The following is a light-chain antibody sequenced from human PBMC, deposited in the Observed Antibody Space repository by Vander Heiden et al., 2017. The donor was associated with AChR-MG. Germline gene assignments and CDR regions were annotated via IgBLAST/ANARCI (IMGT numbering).Light chain of an antibody. CDR3: QQYGSSPPWT. CDR1: QSVSSSY. CDR2: GAS. J-gene: IGKJ1*01. Sequence: DIVLTQSPGTLSLSPGERATLSGRASQSVSSSYLAWYQQKPGQAPRLLIYGASSRATGIPDRFSGSGSGTDFTLTISRREPEDFAVYYCQQYGSSPPWTFGQGTKVEIK. V-gene: IGKV3-20*01.